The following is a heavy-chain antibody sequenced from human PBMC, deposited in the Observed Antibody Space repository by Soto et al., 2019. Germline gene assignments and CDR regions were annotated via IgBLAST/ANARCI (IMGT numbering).Heavy chain of an antibody. V-gene: IGHV4-31*03. Sequence: PSETLSLTCTVSGGSISSGGYYWSWIRQHPGKGLEWIGYIYYSGSTYYNPSLKSRVTISVDTSKNQFSLKLSSVTAADTAVYYCARLPGAARAYYSGMDAWGQRTXLTISS. CDR2: IYYSGST. J-gene: IGHJ6*02. CDR1: GGSISSGGYY. D-gene: IGHD3-10*01. CDR3: ARLPGAARAYYSGMDA.